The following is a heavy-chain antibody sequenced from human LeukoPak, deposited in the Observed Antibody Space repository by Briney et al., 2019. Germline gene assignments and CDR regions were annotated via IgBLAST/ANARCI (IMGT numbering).Heavy chain of an antibody. CDR2: ISAYNGNT. CDR3: ARGSYYYGSGSKMGYYYGMDV. Sequence: ASVKVSCKASGYTFTSYGISRVRQVPGQGLEWMGWISAYNGNTNYAQKFQGRVTITADKSTSTAYMELSSLRSEDTAVYYCARGSYYYGSGSKMGYYYGMDVWGQGTTVTVSS. V-gene: IGHV1-18*01. CDR1: GYTFTSYG. D-gene: IGHD3-10*01. J-gene: IGHJ6*02.